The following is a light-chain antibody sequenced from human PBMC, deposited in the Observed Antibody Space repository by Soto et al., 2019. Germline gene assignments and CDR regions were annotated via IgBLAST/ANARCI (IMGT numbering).Light chain of an antibody. CDR1: QSVSSSY. J-gene: IGKJ2*01. Sequence: EIVLTQSPGTLSLSPGERATLSCRASQSVSSSYLAWYQQKPGQAPGLLIYGASSRATGIPDRFSGSGSGTDFTLTISRLEPEDFAVYYCQQYGSSPVTFGQGTKLEIK. CDR3: QQYGSSPVT. V-gene: IGKV3-20*01. CDR2: GAS.